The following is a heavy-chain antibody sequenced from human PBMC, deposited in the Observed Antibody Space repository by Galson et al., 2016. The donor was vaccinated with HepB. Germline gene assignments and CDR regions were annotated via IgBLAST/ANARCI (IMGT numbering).Heavy chain of an antibody. Sequence: SLRLSCAASGFTFSDYYMSWIRQAPGKGLEWVSYITSSGGTTYYAASVKGRFTVSRDNAKNSLYLLMNSLRAEDKAVYYCARTGFFASSGYRTAFDYWGQGTLVTVSS. CDR1: GFTFSDYY. CDR2: ITSSGGTT. D-gene: IGHD3-22*01. J-gene: IGHJ4*02. V-gene: IGHV3-11*04. CDR3: ARTGFFASSGYRTAFDY.